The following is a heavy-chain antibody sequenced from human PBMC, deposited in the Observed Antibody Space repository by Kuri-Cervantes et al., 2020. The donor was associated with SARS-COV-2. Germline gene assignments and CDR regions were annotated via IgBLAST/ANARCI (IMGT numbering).Heavy chain of an antibody. Sequence: LVKVSCKASGGTFSSYAISWVRQAPGQGLEWMGRIIPILGTANYAQKFQGRVTITADKSTSTAYMELSSLRSEDTAVYYCARDSSVAVWGQGTLVTVSS. CDR1: GGTFSSYA. CDR2: IIPILGTA. J-gene: IGHJ4*02. CDR3: ARDSSVAV. D-gene: IGHD6-19*01. V-gene: IGHV1-69*04.